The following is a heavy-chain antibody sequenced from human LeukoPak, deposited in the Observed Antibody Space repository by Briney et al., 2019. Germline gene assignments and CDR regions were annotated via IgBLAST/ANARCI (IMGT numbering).Heavy chain of an antibody. CDR1: GFTFSNAW. J-gene: IGHJ4*02. V-gene: IGHV3-15*01. CDR3: TTDDSRGYYYRYYFDY. CDR2: IKSKTDGGTT. Sequence: PGGSLRLSCAASGFTFSNAWMSWVRQAPGKGLECVGRIKSKTDGGTTDYAAPVKGRFTISRDDSKNTLYLQMNSLKTEDTAVYYCTTDDSRGYYYRYYFDYWGQRTLVTVSS. D-gene: IGHD3-22*01.